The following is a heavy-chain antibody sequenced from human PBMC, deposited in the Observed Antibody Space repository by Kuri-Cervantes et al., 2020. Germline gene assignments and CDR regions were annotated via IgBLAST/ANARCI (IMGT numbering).Heavy chain of an antibody. Sequence: SVKVSCKASGYTFTGYYMHWVRQAPGQGLEWMGGIIPIFGTANYAQKFQGRVTITADESTSTAYMELSSLRSEDTAVYYCAPGAYGSGSYHTHYYYGMDVWGQGTTVTVSS. J-gene: IGHJ6*02. CDR3: APGAYGSGSYHTHYYYGMDV. CDR1: GYTFTGYY. CDR2: IIPIFGTA. V-gene: IGHV1-69*13. D-gene: IGHD3-10*01.